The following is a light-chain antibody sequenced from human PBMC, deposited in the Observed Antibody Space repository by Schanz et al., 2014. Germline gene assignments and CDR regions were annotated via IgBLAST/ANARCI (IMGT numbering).Light chain of an antibody. Sequence: QSVLTQPASVSGSPGQSITISCTGTSSDVGGYNYVSWYQQHPGKAPKVMIYDVSNRPSGVSNRFSGSKSGNTASLTISGLQTEDEADYYCSSYAGSSVVFGGGTKLTVL. J-gene: IGLJ2*01. V-gene: IGLV2-14*03. CDR3: SSYAGSSVV. CDR2: DVS. CDR1: SSDVGGYNY.